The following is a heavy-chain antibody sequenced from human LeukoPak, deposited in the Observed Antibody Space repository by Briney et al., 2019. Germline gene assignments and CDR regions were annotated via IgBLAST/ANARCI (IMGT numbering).Heavy chain of an antibody. V-gene: IGHV3-23*01. CDR3: AKTPTPYYYDSSGYY. Sequence: PGGSLRLSCAASGFTFSSYAMSWVRQAPGKGLEWVSAISGSGGSTYYADSVKGRFTISRDDSKNTLYLQMNSLRAEDTAVYYCAKTPTPYYYDSSGYYWGQGTLVTVSS. J-gene: IGHJ4*02. CDR1: GFTFSSYA. CDR2: ISGSGGST. D-gene: IGHD3-22*01.